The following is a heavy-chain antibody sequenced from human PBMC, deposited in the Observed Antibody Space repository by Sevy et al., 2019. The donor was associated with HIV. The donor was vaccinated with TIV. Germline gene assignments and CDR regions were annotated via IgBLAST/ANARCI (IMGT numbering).Heavy chain of an antibody. J-gene: IGHJ6*02. V-gene: IGHV4-30-4*01. CDR3: ARDELGGLPLPPQASYYGMDV. CDR2: IYYSWST. Sequence: SETLSLTCTVSGGSISSGDYYWSWIRQPPGKGLEWIGYIYYSWSTYYNPSLKSRVTISVDTSKNQFSLKLSSVTAADTAVYYCARDELGGLPLPPQASYYGMDVWGQGTTVTVSS. CDR1: GGSISSGDYY. D-gene: IGHD3-10*01.